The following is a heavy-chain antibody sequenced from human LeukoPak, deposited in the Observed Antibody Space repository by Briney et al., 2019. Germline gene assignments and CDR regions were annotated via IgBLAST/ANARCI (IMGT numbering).Heavy chain of an antibody. D-gene: IGHD6-19*01. Sequence: PGGSLRLSCSASGFTFSSYAMHWVRQAPGKGLEYVSAISSNGGSTYYADSVKGRFTISRDNSKNTLYLQMSSLRAEDTAVYYCVKVPGAMAGDYWGQGTLVTVSS. CDR3: VKVPGAMAGDY. V-gene: IGHV3-64D*06. J-gene: IGHJ4*02. CDR2: ISSNGGST. CDR1: GFTFSSYA.